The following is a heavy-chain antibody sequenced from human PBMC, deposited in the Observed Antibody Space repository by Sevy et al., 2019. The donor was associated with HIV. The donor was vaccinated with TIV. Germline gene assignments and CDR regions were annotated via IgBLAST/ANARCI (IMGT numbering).Heavy chain of an antibody. J-gene: IGHJ4*02. Sequence: SETLSHTCAVYGGSFSGYFWNWIRQSPGKGLEWIGEINHTGTLKYNPSLKSRVTISVDVSKNQLSLHLSSVTAADTAIYYCARGRQAYVVVVPSTVPFDYWGQGTLVTVSS. CDR2: INHTGTL. CDR3: ARGRQAYVVVVPSTVPFDY. CDR1: GGSFSGYF. D-gene: IGHD2-2*01. V-gene: IGHV4-34*01.